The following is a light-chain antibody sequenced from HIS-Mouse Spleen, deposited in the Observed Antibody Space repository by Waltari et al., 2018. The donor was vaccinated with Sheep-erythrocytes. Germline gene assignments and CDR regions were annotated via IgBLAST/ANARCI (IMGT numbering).Light chain of an antibody. Sequence: QSALTQPPSASGSPGQSVTIPCTGTSSDVVGYNYVPWYQQHPGKAPKLMIYEVSKRPSGVPDRFSGSKSGNTASLTVSGLQAEDEADYYCSSYAGSNNWVFGGGTKLTVL. V-gene: IGLV2-8*01. CDR2: EVS. J-gene: IGLJ3*02. CDR1: SSDVVGYNY. CDR3: SSYAGSNNWV.